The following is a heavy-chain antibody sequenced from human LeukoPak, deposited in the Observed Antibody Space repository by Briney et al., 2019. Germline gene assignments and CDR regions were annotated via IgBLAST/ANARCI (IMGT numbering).Heavy chain of an antibody. CDR1: GGSFSGYY. J-gene: IGHJ5*02. CDR3: ARGNLLRSYGPIRT. D-gene: IGHD5-18*01. V-gene: IGHV4-34*01. Sequence: PSETLSLTCAVYGGSFSGYYWSWIRQPPGKGLEWIGEINHSGSTNYNPSLKSRVTISVDTSKNQFSLKLSSVTAADTAVYYCARGNLLRSYGPIRTWGQGTLVTVSS. CDR2: INHSGST.